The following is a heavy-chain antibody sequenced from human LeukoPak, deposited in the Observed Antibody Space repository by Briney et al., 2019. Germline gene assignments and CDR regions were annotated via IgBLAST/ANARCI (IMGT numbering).Heavy chain of an antibody. CDR3: AREGQEYLATFDV. V-gene: IGHV3-21*01. D-gene: IGHD2/OR15-2a*01. CDR2: ISGGSNLI. Sequence: PGGSLRLSCAASGFPFSAYSMNWVRQVPGKGLEWVSFISGGSNLIHYADSVKGRFTISRDNAKNSLFLQMDSLRVEDTAVHYCAREGQEYLATFDVWGQGTVVSVSS. CDR1: GFPFSAYS. J-gene: IGHJ3*01.